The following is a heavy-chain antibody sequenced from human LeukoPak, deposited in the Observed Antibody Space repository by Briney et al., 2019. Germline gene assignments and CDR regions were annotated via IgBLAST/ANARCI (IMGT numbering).Heavy chain of an antibody. Sequence: SETLSLTCTVSGGSVSSSSSYWGWIRQPPWKGLEWIGSMYYIGSTYYNPSLKSRVTISVDTSKNQFSLKMNSVTAADTAVYYCARHEHSGYDLSYWGQGTLVTVSS. J-gene: IGHJ4*02. CDR1: GGSVSSSSSY. CDR2: MYYIGST. D-gene: IGHD5-12*01. CDR3: ARHEHSGYDLSY. V-gene: IGHV4-39*01.